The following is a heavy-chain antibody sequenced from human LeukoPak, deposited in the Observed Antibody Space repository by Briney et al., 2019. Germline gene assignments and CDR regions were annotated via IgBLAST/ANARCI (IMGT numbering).Heavy chain of an antibody. V-gene: IGHV4-59*08. CDR2: ISYSGST. J-gene: IGHJ3*02. D-gene: IGHD3-16*01. Sequence: SETLSLTCTVSGGSISSYYWSWIRQPPGEGLEWIGVISYSGSTNYNPSLKSRVTISVDTSKNHFSLKLSSVTAADTAVYYCARRRGTGDAFDIWGQGTMVTVSS. CDR3: ARRRGTGDAFDI. CDR1: GGSISSYY.